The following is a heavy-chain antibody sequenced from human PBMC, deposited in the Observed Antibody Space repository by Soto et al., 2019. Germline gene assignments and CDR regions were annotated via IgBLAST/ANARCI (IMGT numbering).Heavy chain of an antibody. D-gene: IGHD3-22*01. CDR1: GGSISSGGYY. J-gene: IGHJ4*02. V-gene: IGHV4-31*02. CDR2: IYYSGST. CDR3: ARWNDSSGYYYW. Sequence: SETLSLTCTVSGGSISSGGYYWSWIRQHPGKGLEWIGYIYYSGSTYYNPSLKSRVTISVDTSKSQFSLKLSSVTAADTAVYYCARWNDSSGYYYWWGQGTLVTGSS.